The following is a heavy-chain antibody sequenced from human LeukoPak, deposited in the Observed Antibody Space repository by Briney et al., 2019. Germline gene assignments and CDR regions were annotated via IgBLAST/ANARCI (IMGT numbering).Heavy chain of an antibody. CDR1: GGSISSYY. V-gene: IGHV4-4*09. J-gene: IGHJ5*02. D-gene: IGHD2-2*01. CDR3: ARHESDIVVVPAGGFDP. Sequence: SETLSLTCTVSGGSISSYYWSWIRQPPGKGLEGIGYIYTSGSTNYNHSLKSRVTISVDTSKNQFSLKLSSVTAADTAVYYCARHESDIVVVPAGGFDPWGQGTLVTVSS. CDR2: IYTSGST.